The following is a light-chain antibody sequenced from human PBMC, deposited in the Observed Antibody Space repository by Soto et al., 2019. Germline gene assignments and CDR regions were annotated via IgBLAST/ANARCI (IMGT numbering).Light chain of an antibody. CDR1: QSGPGSD. V-gene: IGKV3-20*01. CDR3: QQYGTSHLT. Sequence: EVVVTQSPGTLSMSPGDRATLSCRASQSGPGSDVAWYQQKPGQAPRLLIYDVSSRATGTPERFRGSGSGTDFTLNIGRLEPEDFAVYYCQQYGTSHLTFGGGTKVDIK. CDR2: DVS. J-gene: IGKJ4*01.